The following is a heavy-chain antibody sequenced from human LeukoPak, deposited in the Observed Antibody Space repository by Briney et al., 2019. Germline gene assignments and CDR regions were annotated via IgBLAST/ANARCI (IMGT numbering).Heavy chain of an antibody. CDR2: INHSRST. CDR1: GGSFSGYY. V-gene: IGHV4-34*01. CDR3: ASTKLLWFGEYQPQFDY. Sequence: PSETLSLTCAVYGGSFSGYYWSWIRQPPGKGLEWIGEINHSRSTNYNPSLKSRVTISVDTSKNQFSLKLSSVTAADTAVYYCASTKLLWFGEYQPQFDYWGQGTLVTVSS. J-gene: IGHJ4*02. D-gene: IGHD3-10*01.